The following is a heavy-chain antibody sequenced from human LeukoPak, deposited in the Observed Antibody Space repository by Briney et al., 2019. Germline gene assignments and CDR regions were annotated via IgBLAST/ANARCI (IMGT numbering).Heavy chain of an antibody. CDR3: AKSASSLWFGEQLLFDY. D-gene: IGHD3-10*01. CDR1: GFTFDDYA. Sequence: GGSLRLSCAASGFTFDDYAMHWVRQAPGKGLEWVSGISWNGGSIGYADSVKGRFTISRDNAKNSLYLQMNSLRAEDTALYCCAKSASSLWFGEQLLFDYWGQGTLVTVSS. CDR2: ISWNGGSI. V-gene: IGHV3-9*01. J-gene: IGHJ4*02.